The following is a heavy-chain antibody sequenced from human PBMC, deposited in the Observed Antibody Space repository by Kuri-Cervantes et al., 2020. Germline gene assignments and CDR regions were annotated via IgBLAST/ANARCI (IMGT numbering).Heavy chain of an antibody. CDR3: ARVPSTRPVYFDY. CDR2: INHSGST. CDR1: GGSFSGYY. D-gene: IGHD2-2*01. J-gene: IGHJ4*02. V-gene: IGHV4-34*01. Sequence: SQTLSLTCAVYGGSFSGYYWSWIRQPPGKGLEWIGEINHSGSTNYNLSLKSRVTISVDTSKNQFSLKLSSVTAADTAVYYCARVPSTRPVYFDYWGQGTLVTVSS.